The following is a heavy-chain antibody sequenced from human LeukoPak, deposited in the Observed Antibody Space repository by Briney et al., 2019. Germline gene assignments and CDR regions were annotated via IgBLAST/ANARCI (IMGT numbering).Heavy chain of an antibody. CDR2: INHSGST. D-gene: IGHD6-13*01. CDR3: ARGRPESRQLVHPTYDY. V-gene: IGHV4-39*01. Sequence: PSETLSLTCTVSGGSISSGSYYWSWIRQPPGKGLEWIGEINHSGSTNYNPSLKSRVTISVDTSKNQFSLKLSSVTAADTAVYYCARGRPESRQLVHPTYDYWGQGTLVTVSS. J-gene: IGHJ4*02. CDR1: GGSISSGSYY.